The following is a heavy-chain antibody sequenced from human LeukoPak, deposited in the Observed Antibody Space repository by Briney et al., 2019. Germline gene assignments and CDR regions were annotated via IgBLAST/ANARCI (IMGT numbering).Heavy chain of an antibody. J-gene: IGHJ4*02. CDR2: ISSSGSTI. V-gene: IGHV3-48*01. CDR3: ASTFAGRRE. CDR1: GFIFSTCS. Sequence: GGSLRLSCAVSGFIFSTCSMNWVRQAPGKGLEWVSYISSSGSTIYYADSVKGRFTISRDNAKNSLYLQMNSLRAEDTAVYYCASTFAGRREWGQGTLVTVSS. D-gene: IGHD3-16*01.